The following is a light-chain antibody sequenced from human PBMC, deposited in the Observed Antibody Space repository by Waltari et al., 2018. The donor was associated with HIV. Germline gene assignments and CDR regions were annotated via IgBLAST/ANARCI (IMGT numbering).Light chain of an antibody. CDR2: EVS. CDR3: SSYTTSSTWV. V-gene: IGLV2-14*01. Sequence: HSVLTQPPSVSGAPGQKVTISCTGTSSDIGGYKYVSWYQQQPGKAPKLMISEVSNRPSGVSNRFSGSKSGNTASLTISGLQAEDEADYYCSSYTTSSTWVFGGGTKLTVL. J-gene: IGLJ3*02. CDR1: SSDIGGYKY.